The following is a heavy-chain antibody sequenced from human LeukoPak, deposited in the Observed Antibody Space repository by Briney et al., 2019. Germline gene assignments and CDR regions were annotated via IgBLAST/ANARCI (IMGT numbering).Heavy chain of an antibody. CDR1: GFTFSSYD. CDR3: ANSPMTTVTTVDY. D-gene: IGHD4-17*01. J-gene: IGHJ4*02. Sequence: GGSLRLSCAASGFTFSSYDLSWVRQAPGKGLECVSAISRGVGSTYYADSAKGRFTISRDNSKNTLYLQMNSLRAEDTAVYYRANSPMTTVTTVDYWGQGTLVTVSS. V-gene: IGHV3-23*01. CDR2: ISRGVGST.